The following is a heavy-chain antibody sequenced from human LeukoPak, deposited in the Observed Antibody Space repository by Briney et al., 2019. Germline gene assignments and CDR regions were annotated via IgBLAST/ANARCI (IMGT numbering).Heavy chain of an antibody. CDR3: ARGVYIAAAQYGY. CDR2: IYYSGTT. V-gene: IGHV4-59*01. Sequence: SETLSLTCTVSGGSISNYYWSWIRQPPGKGLEWIGYIYYSGTTNYNPSLKSRVSISVDTSKNQFSLKLNSVTAADTAVYYCARGVYIAAAQYGYWGQGTLVTVSS. D-gene: IGHD6-13*01. CDR1: GGSISNYY. J-gene: IGHJ4*02.